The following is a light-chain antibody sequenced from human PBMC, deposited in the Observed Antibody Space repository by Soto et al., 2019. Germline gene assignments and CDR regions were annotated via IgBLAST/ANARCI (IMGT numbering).Light chain of an antibody. CDR1: SSDVGSYNL. J-gene: IGLJ1*01. V-gene: IGLV2-23*02. Sequence: QSALTQPASVSGSPGQWITISCTGTSSDVGSYNLVSWYQQHPGKAPKLMIYEVSKRPSGVSNRFSGSKSGNTASLTISGLQAEHEADYYCCSYAGSSTFYVFGTGTKLTVL. CDR2: EVS. CDR3: CSYAGSSTFYV.